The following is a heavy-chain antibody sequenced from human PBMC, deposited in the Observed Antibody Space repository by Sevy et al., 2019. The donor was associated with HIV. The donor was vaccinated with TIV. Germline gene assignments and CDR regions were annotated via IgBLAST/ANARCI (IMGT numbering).Heavy chain of an antibody. J-gene: IGHJ4*02. V-gene: IGHV3-30-3*01. CDR1: GFSINYFA. D-gene: IGHD4-17*01. Sequence: GGSLRLSCSASGFSINYFAMHWVRQAPGKGLEWVALLSYDGASKYYADSLKGRFTVSRDNSKNTLYLQVNSLKAEDTAVYYCARTDRDYGDSVWEAIDYWGQGTLVTVSS. CDR3: ARTDRDYGDSVWEAIDY. CDR2: LSYDGASK.